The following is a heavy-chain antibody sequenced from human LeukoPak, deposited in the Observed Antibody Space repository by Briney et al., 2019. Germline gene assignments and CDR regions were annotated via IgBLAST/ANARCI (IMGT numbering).Heavy chain of an antibody. CDR3: ARSHDHLWGNYPDY. V-gene: IGHV4/OR15-8*01. CDR2: IHHDGRI. J-gene: IGHJ4*02. Sequence: SETLSLTCGVSGGSIDSTNWLNWVRQPPGKGLEWIGEIHHDGRINYNPSLKSRVTLSVDKSKNQFALRLDSVSAADKAMYYCARSHDHLWGNYPDYWGQGTLVTVSS. D-gene: IGHD3-16*02. CDR1: GGSIDSTNW.